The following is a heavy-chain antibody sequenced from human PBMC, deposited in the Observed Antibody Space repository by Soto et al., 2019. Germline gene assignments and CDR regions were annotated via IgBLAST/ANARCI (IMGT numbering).Heavy chain of an antibody. CDR2: TYYRSKWYN. V-gene: IGHV6-1*01. CDR3: ARVTMVRGVTGYYYGMDF. J-gene: IGHJ6*02. Sequence: SQTLSLTCVISGDSVPSNSAAWNWIRQSPSRGLEWLGRTYYRSKWYNDYAISVKSRITINPDTSKNQFSLQLNSVTPEDTAVYYCARVTMVRGVTGYYYGMDFWGQGTTVTVSS. CDR1: GDSVPSNSAA. D-gene: IGHD3-10*01.